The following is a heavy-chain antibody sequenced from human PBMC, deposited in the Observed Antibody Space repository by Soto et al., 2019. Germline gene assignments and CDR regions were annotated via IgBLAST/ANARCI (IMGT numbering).Heavy chain of an antibody. CDR2: IWYDGSNK. J-gene: IGHJ2*01. CDR3: ARDVMVTAMVMWYFDL. CDR1: GFTFSSYG. D-gene: IGHD2-21*02. Sequence: QVQLVESGGGVVQPGRSLRLSCAASGFTFSSYGMHWVRQAPGKGLEWVAVIWYDGSNKYYADSVKGRFTISRDNSKNTLYRQMNSLRAEDTAVYYCARDVMVTAMVMWYFDLWGRGTLVTVPS. V-gene: IGHV3-33*01.